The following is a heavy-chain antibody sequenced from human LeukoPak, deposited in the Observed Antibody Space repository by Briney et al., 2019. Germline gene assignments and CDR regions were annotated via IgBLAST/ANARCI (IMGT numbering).Heavy chain of an antibody. D-gene: IGHD6-19*01. CDR3: ARGGLRSSGWYAAFDF. J-gene: IGHJ3*01. CDR1: GYTFTGYY. Sequence: ASVKVSCKASGYTFTGYYMHWVRQAPGQGLEWMGWINPNSGGTNFAQRFQGRVTMTRDTSNSTAYMELSRLTSDDTAVYYCARGGLRSSGWYAAFDFWGQGTMVTVSS. V-gene: IGHV1-2*02. CDR2: INPNSGGT.